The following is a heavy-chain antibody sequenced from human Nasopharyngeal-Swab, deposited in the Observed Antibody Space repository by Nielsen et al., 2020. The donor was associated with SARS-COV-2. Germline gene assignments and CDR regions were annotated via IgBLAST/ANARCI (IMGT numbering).Heavy chain of an antibody. CDR3: ANHPGSHYYYYYMDV. Sequence: GESLKISCAASGFSFSEYYMSWIRQAPGKGLEWISDISSSGSITHYADSMKGRFTISRDNAKKSLYLQMNSLRAEDTAVYYCANHPGSHYYYYYMDVWGKGTTVTVSS. D-gene: IGHD1-14*01. CDR2: ISSSGSIT. CDR1: GFSFSEYY. J-gene: IGHJ6*03. V-gene: IGHV3-11*01.